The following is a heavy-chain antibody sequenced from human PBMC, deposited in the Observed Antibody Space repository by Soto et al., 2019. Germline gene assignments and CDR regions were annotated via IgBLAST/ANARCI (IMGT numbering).Heavy chain of an antibody. J-gene: IGHJ6*02. CDR3: ALGQITMIVVVINRYYYYGMDV. D-gene: IGHD3-22*01. V-gene: IGHV1-69*01. Sequence: QVQLVQSGAEVKKPGSSVKVSCKASGGTFSSYAISWVRQAPEQGLEWMGGIIPIFGTANYAQKFQGRVTITADESTSTAYMELSSLRSEDTAVYYCALGQITMIVVVINRYYYYGMDVWGQGTTVTVSS. CDR2: IIPIFGTA. CDR1: GGTFSSYA.